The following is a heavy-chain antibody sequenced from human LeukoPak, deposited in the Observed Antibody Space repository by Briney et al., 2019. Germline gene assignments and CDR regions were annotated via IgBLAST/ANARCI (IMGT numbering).Heavy chain of an antibody. D-gene: IGHD3-22*01. J-gene: IGHJ4*02. CDR3: ARDPIPYDSSGQTEVPVDY. V-gene: IGHV3-66*01. CDR2: IYSGGST. CDR1: GFTVGSNY. Sequence: GGSLRLSCAASGFTVGSNYMSWVRQAPGKGLEWVSVIYSGGSTYYADSVKGRFTISRDNSKNTLYLQMNSLRAEDTAVYYCARDPIPYDSSGQTEVPVDYWGQGTLVTVSS.